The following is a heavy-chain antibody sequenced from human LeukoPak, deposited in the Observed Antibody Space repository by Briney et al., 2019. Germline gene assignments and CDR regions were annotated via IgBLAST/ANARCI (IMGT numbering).Heavy chain of an antibody. CDR2: IYYSGST. Sequence: PSETLSLTCTVSGGSISSGGYYWSWIRQHPGKGLEWIGYIYYSGSTYYNPSLKSRVTISVDTSKNQFSLKLSSVTAADTAVYYCARLVGATSGLLLRSYYYGMDVWGQGTTVTVSS. D-gene: IGHD1-26*01. V-gene: IGHV4-31*03. J-gene: IGHJ6*02. CDR3: ARLVGATSGLLLRSYYYGMDV. CDR1: GGSISSGGYY.